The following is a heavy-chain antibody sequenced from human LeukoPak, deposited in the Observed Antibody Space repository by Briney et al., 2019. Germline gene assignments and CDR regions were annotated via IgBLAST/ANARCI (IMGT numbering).Heavy chain of an antibody. J-gene: IGHJ4*02. V-gene: IGHV1-46*01. Sequence: GASVKVSCKASGYTFTSYYMHWVRQAPGQGLEWMGIINPSGGSASYAQKFQGRVTMTRDTSTSTAYMELSSLRSEDTAVYYCARALVGAAADYWGQGTLVTVSS. CDR3: ARALVGAAADY. CDR2: INPSGGSA. CDR1: GYTFTSYY. D-gene: IGHD1-26*01.